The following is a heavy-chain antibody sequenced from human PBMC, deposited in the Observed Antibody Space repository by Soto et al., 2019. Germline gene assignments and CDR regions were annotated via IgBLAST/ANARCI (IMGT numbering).Heavy chain of an antibody. Sequence: QVQLQESGPGLVKPSETLSLTCTVSGGSISSYYWSWIRQPPGKGLEWIGYIYYSGSTNYNPSLTTRVTTSVDTSKNQFSLKLSSVTAADTAVYYCARGVYSSGYLDVWGQGTTVTVSS. CDR3: ARGVYSSGYLDV. J-gene: IGHJ6*02. CDR1: GGSISSYY. CDR2: IYYSGST. V-gene: IGHV4-59*01. D-gene: IGHD3-22*01.